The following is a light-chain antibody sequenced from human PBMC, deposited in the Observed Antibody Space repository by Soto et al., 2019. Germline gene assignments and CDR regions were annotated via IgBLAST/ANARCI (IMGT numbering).Light chain of an antibody. CDR2: GAS. Sequence: EIVLTQFPGTLSLSPGERATLSCRASQSVRSSYLAWFQQKPVQAPRLLIYGASSRATGIPDRFSGRGSGTDFTLTISRLEPEDFAVYYCQHYGSSPTFGQGAKVEIK. V-gene: IGKV3-20*01. CDR3: QHYGSSPT. CDR1: QSVRSSY. J-gene: IGKJ2*01.